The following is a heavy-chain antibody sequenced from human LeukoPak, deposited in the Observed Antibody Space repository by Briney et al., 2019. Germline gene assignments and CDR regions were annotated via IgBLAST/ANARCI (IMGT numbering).Heavy chain of an antibody. V-gene: IGHV3-23*01. D-gene: IGHD3-10*01. CDR3: AKEWGSVSSGRLYYTDV. CDR2: ISGSGGST. Sequence: PGGSPRLSCVASGFTFSSYAMSWVRQAPGKGLEWVSAISGSGGSTYYADSVKGRFTISRDNSKNTLYLQMNSLRAEDTAVYYCAKEWGSVSSGRLYYTDVWGKGTTVTVSS. CDR1: GFTFSSYA. J-gene: IGHJ6*03.